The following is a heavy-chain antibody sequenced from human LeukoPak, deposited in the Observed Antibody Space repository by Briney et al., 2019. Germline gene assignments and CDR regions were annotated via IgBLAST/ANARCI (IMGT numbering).Heavy chain of an antibody. CDR2: INHSGST. Sequence: SETLSLTCAVYGGSFSGYYWSWIRQPPGKGLEWIGEINHSGSTNYNPSLKSRVTISVDTSKNQFSLKLSSVTAADTAVYYCARGPYYYGSGSYQNRYFDYWGQGTLVTVSS. J-gene: IGHJ4*02. D-gene: IGHD3-10*01. CDR3: ARGPYYYGSGSYQNRYFDY. CDR1: GGSFSGYY. V-gene: IGHV4-34*01.